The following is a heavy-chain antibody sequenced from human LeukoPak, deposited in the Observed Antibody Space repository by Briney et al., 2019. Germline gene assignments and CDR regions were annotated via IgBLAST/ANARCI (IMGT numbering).Heavy chain of an antibody. V-gene: IGHV4-39*07. CDR3: VRDFSGWYYFDY. CDR1: GGSISSSSYY. Sequence: SETLSLTCTVSGGSISSSSYYWGWIRQPPGKGLEWIGSIYYSGSTYYNPSLKGRVTISVDKSKNQFSLKLSSVTAADTAVYYCVRDFSGWYYFDYWGQGTLVTVSS. D-gene: IGHD6-19*01. CDR2: IYYSGST. J-gene: IGHJ4*02.